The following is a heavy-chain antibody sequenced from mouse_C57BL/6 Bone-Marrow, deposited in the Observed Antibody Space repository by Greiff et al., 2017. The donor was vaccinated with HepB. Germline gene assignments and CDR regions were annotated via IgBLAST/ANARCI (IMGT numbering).Heavy chain of an antibody. J-gene: IGHJ2*01. D-gene: IGHD2-2*01. V-gene: IGHV5-6*01. CDR1: GFTFSSYG. CDR3: ARHGVTTGFDY. Sequence: EVQRVESGGDLVKPGGSLKLSCAASGFTFSSYGMSWVRQTPDKRLEWVATISSGGSYTYYPESVKGRFTISRDNAKNTLYLQMSSLKSEDTAMYYCARHGVTTGFDYWGQGTTLTVSS. CDR2: ISSGGSYT.